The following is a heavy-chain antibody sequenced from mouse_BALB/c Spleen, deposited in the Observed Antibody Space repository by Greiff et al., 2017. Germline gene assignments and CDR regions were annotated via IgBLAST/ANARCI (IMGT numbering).Heavy chain of an antibody. CDR2: INPSSGYT. Sequence: QVQLKQSAAELARPGASVKMSCKASGYTFTSYTMHWVKQRPGQGLEWIGYINPSSGYTEYNQKFKDKTTLTADKSSSTAYMQLSSLTSEDSAVYYCARGGLRGFAYWGQGTLVTVSA. V-gene: IGHV1-4*02. CDR3: ARGGLRGFAY. J-gene: IGHJ3*01. CDR1: GYTFTSYT. D-gene: IGHD2-4*01.